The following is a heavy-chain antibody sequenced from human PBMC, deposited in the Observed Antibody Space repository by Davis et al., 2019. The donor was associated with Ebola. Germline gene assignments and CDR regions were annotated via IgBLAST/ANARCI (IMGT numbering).Heavy chain of an antibody. J-gene: IGHJ6*02. D-gene: IGHD2-15*01. CDR1: GFTFSGSA. V-gene: IGHV3-73*01. CDR2: IRSKANSYAT. CDR3: TRQPSYCSGGSCYRAYYYYGMDV. Sequence: GESLKISCAASGFTFSGSAMHWVRQASGKGLEWVGRIRSKANSYATAYAASVKGRFTISRDDSKNTAYLQMNSLKTEDTAVYYCTRQPSYCSGGSCYRAYYYYGMDVWGQGTTVTVSS.